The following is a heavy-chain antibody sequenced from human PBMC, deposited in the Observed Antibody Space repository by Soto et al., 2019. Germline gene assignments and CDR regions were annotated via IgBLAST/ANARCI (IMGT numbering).Heavy chain of an antibody. J-gene: IGHJ4*02. CDR1: GGTFSSYA. CDR3: ARAGTPYYDSSGYYPLSY. CDR2: IIPIFGTA. Sequence: QVQLVQSGAEVKKPGSSVKVSCKASGGTFSSYAISWVRQAPGQGLEWMGGIIPIFGTANYAQKFQGRVTITADESTSKAYMELSSLRSEDTAVYYCARAGTPYYDSSGYYPLSYWGQGTLVTVSS. D-gene: IGHD3-22*01. V-gene: IGHV1-69*01.